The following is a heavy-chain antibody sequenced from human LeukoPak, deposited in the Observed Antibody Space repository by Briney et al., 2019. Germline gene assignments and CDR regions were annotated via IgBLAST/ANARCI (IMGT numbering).Heavy chain of an antibody. J-gene: IGHJ6*03. V-gene: IGHV3-30*03. CDR2: ISYDGSNK. Sequence: GRSLRLSCAASGFTFSSYAIHWVRQAPGKGLEWVAGISYDGSNKYYADSVKGRFTISRDNSKNTLYLQMNSLRAEDTAVYYCARKNAGLKYYYYYMDVWGKGTTVTVSS. CDR1: GFTFSSYA. CDR3: ARKNAGLKYYYYYMDV. D-gene: IGHD3/OR15-3a*01.